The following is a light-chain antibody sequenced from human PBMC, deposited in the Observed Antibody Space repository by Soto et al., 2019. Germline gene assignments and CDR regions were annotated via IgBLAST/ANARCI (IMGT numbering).Light chain of an antibody. Sequence: EIVMTQSPATLSVSPGERATLSCRASQSDSSNLAWYQQKPGQAPRLLIYGASTRATGIPARFSGSGSGTEFTLTISSLQSEDFAVYYCQQYNNWPPMYTCGQGTKLEIK. CDR3: QQYNNWPPMYT. J-gene: IGKJ2*01. CDR1: QSDSSN. CDR2: GAS. V-gene: IGKV3-15*01.